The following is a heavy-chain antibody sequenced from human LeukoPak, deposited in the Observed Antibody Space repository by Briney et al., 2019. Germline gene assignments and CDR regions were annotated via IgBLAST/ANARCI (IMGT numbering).Heavy chain of an antibody. CDR2: IFHSGST. J-gene: IGHJ4*02. V-gene: IGHV4-59*01. CDR1: GASISSYH. Sequence: PSETLSLTCTVSGASISSYHWSWIRQPPGKGLEWIGYIFHSGSTNYNPSLKSRVTISVDTSKNQFSLKLSSVTAADTAVYYCARESERWPFDYWGQGTLVAVSS. D-gene: IGHD5-24*01. CDR3: ARESERWPFDY.